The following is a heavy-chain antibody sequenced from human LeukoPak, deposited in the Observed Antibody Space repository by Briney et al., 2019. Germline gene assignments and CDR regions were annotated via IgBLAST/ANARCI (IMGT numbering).Heavy chain of an antibody. V-gene: IGHV3-48*04. CDR3: ARDRADYGDLPFDY. Sequence: GGSLRLSCAASGFTFSSYSMNWVRQAPGKGLEWVSYISSSGSTIYYADSVKGRFTISRDNAKNSLYLQMNSLRAEDTAVYYCARDRADYGDLPFDYWGQGTLVTVSS. CDR2: ISSSGSTI. CDR1: GFTFSSYS. J-gene: IGHJ4*02. D-gene: IGHD4-17*01.